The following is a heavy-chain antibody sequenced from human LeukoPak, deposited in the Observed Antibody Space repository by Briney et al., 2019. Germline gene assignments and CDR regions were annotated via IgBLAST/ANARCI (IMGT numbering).Heavy chain of an antibody. V-gene: IGHV3-23*01. D-gene: IGHD4-17*01. J-gene: IGHJ4*02. Sequence: GGSLRLSCAASGFTFNNYDMNWVRQAPGKGLEWVSTISNSGGSTYYADSVKGRFIISRDNSKNTLYLQMNSLRGEDTAAYYCAKLGDYGYWGQGTLVTVYS. CDR3: AKLGDYGY. CDR2: ISNSGGST. CDR1: GFTFNNYD.